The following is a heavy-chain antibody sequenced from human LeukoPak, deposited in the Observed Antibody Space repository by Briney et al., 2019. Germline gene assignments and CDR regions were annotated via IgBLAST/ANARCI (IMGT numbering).Heavy chain of an antibody. CDR2: ISSSSSYI. CDR1: GFTFSSYS. D-gene: IGHD1-26*01. V-gene: IGHV3-21*01. Sequence: GGSLRLSCAASGFTFSSYSMNWVRQAPGKGLEWVSSISSSSSYIYYADSVKGRFTISRDNAKNSLYLQMNSLRAEDTAVYYCARDLEWELLRPAHAFDIWGQGTMVTVSS. J-gene: IGHJ3*02. CDR3: ARDLEWELLRPAHAFDI.